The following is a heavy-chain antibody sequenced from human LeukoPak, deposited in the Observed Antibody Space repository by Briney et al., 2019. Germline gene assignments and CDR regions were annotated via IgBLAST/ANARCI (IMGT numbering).Heavy chain of an antibody. D-gene: IGHD1-26*01. CDR1: GFTFSSYG. CDR3: AKDYSGSYFRDAFDI. CDR2: IRYDGSNQ. V-gene: IGHV3-30*02. J-gene: IGHJ3*02. Sequence: PGGSLRLSCAASGFTFSSYGMHWVRQAPGKGLEWVAFIRYDGSNQYYADSVKGRFTISRDNSKNTLYLQMNSLRAEDTAVYYCAKDYSGSYFRDAFDIWGQGTMVTVSS.